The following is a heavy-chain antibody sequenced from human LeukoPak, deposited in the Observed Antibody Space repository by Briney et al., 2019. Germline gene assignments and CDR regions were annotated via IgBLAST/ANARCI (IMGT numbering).Heavy chain of an antibody. D-gene: IGHD1-1*01. CDR3: ARGYNSFDM. CDR2: TRNKANSYTT. V-gene: IGHV3-72*01. CDR1: GFTLSDHF. Sequence: GGSLRLSCAASGFTLSDHFMDWLRQAPGKGLEWVGRTRNKANSYTTEYAASVRGRFTISRDDSNNSLYLQMNSPKIEDTGVYYCARGYNSFDMWGQGTMVSVSS. J-gene: IGHJ3*02.